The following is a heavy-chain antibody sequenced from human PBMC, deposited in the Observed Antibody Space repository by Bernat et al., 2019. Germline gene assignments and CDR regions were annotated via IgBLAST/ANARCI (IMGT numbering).Heavy chain of an antibody. CDR3: ASDTGDLAFDY. CDR1: GFTFSSYG. D-gene: IGHD4-17*01. J-gene: IGHJ4*02. Sequence: QVQLVESGGGVVQPGRSLRLSCAASGFTFSSYGMHWVRQAPGKGLEWVAGIWYDGSNKYYADSVKGRFTISRDNSKNTLYLHMNSLRAEDTAVYYCASDTGDLAFDYWGQGTLVTVSS. V-gene: IGHV3-33*01. CDR2: IWYDGSNK.